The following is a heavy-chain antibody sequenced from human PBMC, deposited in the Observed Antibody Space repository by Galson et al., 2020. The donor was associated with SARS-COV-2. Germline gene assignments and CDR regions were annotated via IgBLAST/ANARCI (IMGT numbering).Heavy chain of an antibody. Sequence: SETLSLTCTVSGGSISSYYWSWIRQPAGKGLEWIGRIYTSGSTNYNPSLKSRVTMSVDTSKNQFSLKLSSVTAADTAVYYCAREGDYYGSGSYYNGDAFDIWGQGTMVTVSS. D-gene: IGHD3-10*01. J-gene: IGHJ3*02. V-gene: IGHV4-4*07. CDR3: AREGDYYGSGSYYNGDAFDI. CDR2: IYTSGST. CDR1: GGSISSYY.